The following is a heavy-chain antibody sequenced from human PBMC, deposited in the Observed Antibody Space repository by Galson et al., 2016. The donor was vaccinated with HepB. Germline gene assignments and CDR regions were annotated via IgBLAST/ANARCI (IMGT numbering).Heavy chain of an antibody. J-gene: IGHJ4*02. CDR2: ISHSGSA. CDR3: AREAPGDYFDY. Sequence: TLSLTCSVSGVSIRNSGRYWTWVRQHPGQGLEWIGYISHSGSAYYNLSLRSRLTISVDTSSNQFSLKLSSVTAADTAVYYCAREAPGDYFDYWGRGTLVTVSS. V-gene: IGHV4-31*03. CDR1: GVSIRNSGRY.